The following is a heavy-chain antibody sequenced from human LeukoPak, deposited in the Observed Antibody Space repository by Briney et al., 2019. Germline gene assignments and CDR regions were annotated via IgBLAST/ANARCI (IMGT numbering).Heavy chain of an antibody. CDR1: GYTFTGYY. D-gene: IGHD1-26*01. Sequence: GASVKVSCKASGYTFTGYYVHWVRQAPGQGLEWMGWISGYNGNTNYAQKLQGRVTMTTDTSTSTVYMELRSLRSDDTAVYYCARQSEVGAMFDYWGQGTLVTVSS. CDR3: ARQSEVGAMFDY. CDR2: ISGYNGNT. V-gene: IGHV1-18*04. J-gene: IGHJ4*02.